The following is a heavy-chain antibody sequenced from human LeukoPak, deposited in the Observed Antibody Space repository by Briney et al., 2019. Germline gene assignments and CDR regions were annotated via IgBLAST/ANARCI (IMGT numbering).Heavy chain of an antibody. CDR2: IYYSGST. CDR3: AREGPPAQFDY. Sequence: SETLSLTCTVSGGSISSHYWSWIRQPPGKGLEWIGYIYYSGSTNYNPSLKSRVTISVDTSKNQFSLKLSSVTAADTAVYYCAREGPPAQFDYWGPGTLVTVSS. V-gene: IGHV4-59*11. D-gene: IGHD2-2*01. CDR1: GGSISSHY. J-gene: IGHJ4*02.